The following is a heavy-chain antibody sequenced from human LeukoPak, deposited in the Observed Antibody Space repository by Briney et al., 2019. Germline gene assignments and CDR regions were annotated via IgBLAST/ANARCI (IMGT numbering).Heavy chain of an antibody. D-gene: IGHD4-17*01. Sequence: PSGTLSLTCTVSGGSVSSGSYYWSWIRQPPGKGLEWIGYIYYSGSTNYNPSLKSRVTISVDTSKNQFSLKLSSVTAADTAVYYCARDSFGYGDFPFDYWGQGTLVTVSS. V-gene: IGHV4-61*01. CDR3: ARDSFGYGDFPFDY. J-gene: IGHJ4*02. CDR1: GGSVSSGSYY. CDR2: IYYSGST.